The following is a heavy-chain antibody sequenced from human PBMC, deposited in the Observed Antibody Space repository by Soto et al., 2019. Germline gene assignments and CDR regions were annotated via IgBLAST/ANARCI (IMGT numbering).Heavy chain of an antibody. D-gene: IGHD4-17*01. J-gene: IGHJ5*02. Sequence: EVQLLESGGGLVQPGGSLRLSCAASGFTFSSYAMSWVRQAPGKGLEWFSDISGRGGSTYYADSVKGRFTISRDNSKNTLYLQMNSVRAEDTAVYYCEKDPIDYCDSGDWFDLWGQGTLVTVSA. CDR1: GFTFSSYA. CDR2: ISGRGGST. V-gene: IGHV3-23*01. CDR3: EKDPIDYCDSGDWFDL.